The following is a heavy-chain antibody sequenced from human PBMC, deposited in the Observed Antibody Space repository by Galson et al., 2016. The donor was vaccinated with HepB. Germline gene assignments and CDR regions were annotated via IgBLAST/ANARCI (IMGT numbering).Heavy chain of an antibody. CDR3: ARTKIVVLIRRADAFDI. Sequence: SETLSLTCTVSGGSISSDYWSWIRQPPGKGLEWIGYIYYSGSTNYNPSLKSRVTISVDTSKNQFSLKLSSVTAADTAVYYCARTKIVVLIRRADAFDIWGQGTMVTVSS. D-gene: IGHD3-22*01. J-gene: IGHJ3*02. CDR2: IYYSGST. V-gene: IGHV4-59*01. CDR1: GGSISSDY.